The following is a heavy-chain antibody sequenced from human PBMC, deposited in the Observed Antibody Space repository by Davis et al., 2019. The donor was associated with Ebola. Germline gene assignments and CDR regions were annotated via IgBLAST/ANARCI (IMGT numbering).Heavy chain of an antibody. V-gene: IGHV1-2*02. D-gene: IGHD3-16*01. CDR3: AREKGGDGWFDP. Sequence: ASVKVSCQASGYTLTGYYMHWVRQAPGQGLEYMAWISPDSGATHYEQRFQGRVTLTRDTSINTDYMELSSLRSDDTAIYYCAREKGGDGWFDPWGQGTLVTVSS. CDR1: GYTLTGYY. J-gene: IGHJ5*02. CDR2: ISPDSGAT.